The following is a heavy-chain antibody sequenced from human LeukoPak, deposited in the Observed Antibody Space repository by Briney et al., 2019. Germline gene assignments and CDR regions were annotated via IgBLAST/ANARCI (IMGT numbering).Heavy chain of an antibody. Sequence: PGGSLRLSCAASGFTVSSSYMSWVRQAPGKGLEWVSVIYSDGSIYYQDSVKGRFTISRDNSKNTLYLQMNSLRAEDTAVYYCARDEWLALQHWGQGTLVTVSS. V-gene: IGHV3-66*01. D-gene: IGHD6-19*01. CDR2: IYSDGSI. J-gene: IGHJ1*01. CDR3: ARDEWLALQH. CDR1: GFTVSSSY.